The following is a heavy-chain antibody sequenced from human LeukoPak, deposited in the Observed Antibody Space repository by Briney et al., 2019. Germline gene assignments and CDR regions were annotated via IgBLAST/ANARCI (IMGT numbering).Heavy chain of an antibody. CDR2: IYTSGST. D-gene: IGHD6-13*01. J-gene: IGHJ6*02. Sequence: SETLSLTCTVSGGSISNYWSWIRQPAGKGLEWIGRIYTSGSTNYNPSLKSRVTMSVDTSKNQFSLKLSSVTAADTAVYYCARDERVDSSSWYGARYYYGMDVWGQGTTVTVSS. CDR1: GGSISNY. V-gene: IGHV4-4*07. CDR3: ARDERVDSSSWYGARYYYGMDV.